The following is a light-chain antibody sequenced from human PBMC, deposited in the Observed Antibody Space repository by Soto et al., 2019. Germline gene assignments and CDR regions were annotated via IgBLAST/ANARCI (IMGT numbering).Light chain of an antibody. CDR3: ASWDDSLSAVL. CDR2: EVS. Sequence: QSALTQPASVSGSPGQSITISCTGTSNDVGGYNYVSWYQQHPDKAPKLMIYEVSNRPSGVPDRFSGSKSGTSASLAISGLRSEDDADYSCASWDDSLSAVLFGGGTKLTVL. J-gene: IGLJ3*02. V-gene: IGLV2-14*01. CDR1: SNDVGGYNY.